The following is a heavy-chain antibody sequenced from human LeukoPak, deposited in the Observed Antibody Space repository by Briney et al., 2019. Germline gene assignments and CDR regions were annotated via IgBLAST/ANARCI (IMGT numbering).Heavy chain of an antibody. CDR2: IQYDGSSI. Sequence: GGSLRLSCVASGLSFSISGMHWVRQAPGKGLEWLAFIQYDGSSIYYANSVKGRFTISRDNSKNTLFLRMNTLRVEDTAVYYCAREESTQKIHALDPWGQGTRVTVSA. V-gene: IGHV3-30*02. CDR1: GLSFSISG. J-gene: IGHJ5*02. CDR3: AREESTQKIHALDP.